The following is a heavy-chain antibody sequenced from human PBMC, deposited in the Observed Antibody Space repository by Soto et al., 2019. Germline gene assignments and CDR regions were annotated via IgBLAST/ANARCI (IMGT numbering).Heavy chain of an antibody. CDR2: IIPIFGTA. Sequence: SVKVSCKASGGTFSSYAISWVRQAPGQGLEWMGGIIPIFGTANYAQKFQGRVTITANESTSTAYMELSSLRSEDTAVYYCARESRYFDATEYYYYYYGMDVWGQGTTVTVSS. CDR1: GGTFSSYA. J-gene: IGHJ6*02. D-gene: IGHD3-9*01. CDR3: ARESRYFDATEYYYYYYGMDV. V-gene: IGHV1-69*13.